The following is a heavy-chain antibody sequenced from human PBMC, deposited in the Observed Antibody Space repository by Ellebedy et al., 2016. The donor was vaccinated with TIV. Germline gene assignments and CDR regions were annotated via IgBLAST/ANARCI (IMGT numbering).Heavy chain of an antibody. V-gene: IGHV3-7*03. Sequence: PGGSLRLSCAASGFTFSEFWIRWVRQAPGKGLEWVANIKQEGSEKYYVDSVKGRLTISRDNAKNSLHLQLNSLRAEDTAMYYCARGTKALLWGQGSLVTVSS. CDR3: ARGTKALL. J-gene: IGHJ4*02. CDR2: IKQEGSEK. CDR1: GFTFSEFW.